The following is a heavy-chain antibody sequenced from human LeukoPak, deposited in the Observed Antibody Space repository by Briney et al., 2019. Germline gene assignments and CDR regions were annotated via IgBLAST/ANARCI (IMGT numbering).Heavy chain of an antibody. CDR1: GFTFSSYA. V-gene: IGHV3-23*01. D-gene: IGHD3-9*01. Sequence: GGSLRLSCAASGFTFSSYAMSWVRQAPGKGLEWVSAISGSGGSTYYADSVKGRFTISRDNSKNTLYLKMNSLRAEDTAVYYCAKDPQYYDILTGYPAFDYWGQGTLVTVSS. J-gene: IGHJ4*02. CDR2: ISGSGGST. CDR3: AKDPQYYDILTGYPAFDY.